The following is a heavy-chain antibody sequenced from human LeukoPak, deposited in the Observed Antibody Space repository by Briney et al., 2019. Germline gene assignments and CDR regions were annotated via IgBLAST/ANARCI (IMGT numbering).Heavy chain of an antibody. CDR3: ARGYYGSGSYLGNWFDA. CDR2: IYYSGST. J-gene: IGHJ5*02. D-gene: IGHD3-10*01. V-gene: IGHV4-31*03. Sequence: SQTLSLTCTVSGGSISSGGYYWSWIRQHPGKGLEWIGYIYYSGSTYYNPSLKSRVTISVDTSKNQFSLKLSSVTAADTAVYYCARGYYGSGSYLGNWFDAWGQGTLVTVSS. CDR1: GGSISSGGYY.